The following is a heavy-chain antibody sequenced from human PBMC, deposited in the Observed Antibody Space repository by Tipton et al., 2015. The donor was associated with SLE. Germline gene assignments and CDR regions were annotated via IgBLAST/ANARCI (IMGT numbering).Heavy chain of an antibody. J-gene: IGHJ4*02. D-gene: IGHD3-10*01. CDR1: GGSISSYY. V-gene: IGHV4-59*01. Sequence: TLSLTCTVSGGSISSYYWSWIRQPPGKGLEWIGYIYYSGSTNYNPSLKSRVTISVDTSKNQFSLKLSSVTAADTAVYYCARCRAGYFDYWGQGTLVTVSS. CDR2: IYYSGST. CDR3: ARCRAGYFDY.